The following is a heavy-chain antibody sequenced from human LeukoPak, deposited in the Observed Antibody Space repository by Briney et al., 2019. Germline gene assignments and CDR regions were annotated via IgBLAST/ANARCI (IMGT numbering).Heavy chain of an antibody. CDR2: IYYSGST. CDR1: GGSISSSDYY. V-gene: IGHV4-39*07. CDR3: ARWGSSGYFFDY. D-gene: IGHD3-22*01. J-gene: IGHJ4*02. Sequence: SETLSLTCTVSGGSISSSDYYWGWIRQPPGKGLEWIASIYYSGSTYYNPSLKSRVTISVDTSKNQFSLKLSSVTAADTAVYYCARWGSSGYFFDYWGQGTLVTVSS.